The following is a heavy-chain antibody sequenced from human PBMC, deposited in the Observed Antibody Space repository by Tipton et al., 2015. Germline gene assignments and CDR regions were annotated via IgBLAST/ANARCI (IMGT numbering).Heavy chain of an antibody. CDR2: LYYSGST. CDR3: ARAPSDYDIWSGTFDY. CDR1: GGSISSGGFF. J-gene: IGHJ4*02. D-gene: IGHD3-3*01. Sequence: GLVKPSQTLSVTCTVSGGSISSGGFFWSWIRQVPGKGLEWIGSLYYSGSTYNPSLKSRVTISADKSKNQISLKLTSMTAADTAVYYCARAPSDYDIWSGTFDYWGQGTLVTVSS. V-gene: IGHV4-30-2*03.